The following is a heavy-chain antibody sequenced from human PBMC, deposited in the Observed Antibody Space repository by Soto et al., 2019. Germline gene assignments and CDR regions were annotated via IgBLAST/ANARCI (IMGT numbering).Heavy chain of an antibody. D-gene: IGHD1-1*01. CDR3: AREDDGGDSLDV. CDR2: IPHSGSI. V-gene: IGHV4-30-4*08. CDR1: GDSISSDYYH. J-gene: IGHJ6*02. Sequence: QVQLQQSGPGLVKPSQTLSLTCTVSGDSISSDYYHWTWIRPSPGEGLEWIGYIPHSGSILYNPSLKSRVTISVATSKNPFPLHLTSVTAADTAVYFCAREDDGGDSLDVWGQGTTVTVSS.